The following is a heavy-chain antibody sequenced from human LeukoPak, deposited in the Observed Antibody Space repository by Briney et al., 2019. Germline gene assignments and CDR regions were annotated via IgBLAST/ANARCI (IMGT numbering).Heavy chain of an antibody. CDR2: INPSGGST. D-gene: IGHD2-15*01. Sequence: ASVKVSCKASGYTFTSYYMHWVRQAPGQGLEWMGIINPSGGSTSYAQKFQGRVTMTRDTSISTAYMELSRLRSDDTAVYYCAREVVVVVAATFYWFDPWGQGTLVTVSS. V-gene: IGHV1-46*01. CDR3: AREVVVVVAATFYWFDP. CDR1: GYTFTSYY. J-gene: IGHJ5*02.